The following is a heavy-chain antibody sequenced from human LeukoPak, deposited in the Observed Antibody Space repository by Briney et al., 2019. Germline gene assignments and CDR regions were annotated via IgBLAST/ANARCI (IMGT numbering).Heavy chain of an antibody. Sequence: SVKVSCKASGGTFSNFAVNWVRQAPGQGLEWMGGNIPIFGTTNYAPKFQDRVTITADKSTSTAYMELSSLRSEDTAVYYCAREGGVSSWGQGTLVTVSS. J-gene: IGHJ5*02. CDR1: GGTFSNFA. CDR3: AREGGVSS. CDR2: NIPIFGTT. V-gene: IGHV1-69*06.